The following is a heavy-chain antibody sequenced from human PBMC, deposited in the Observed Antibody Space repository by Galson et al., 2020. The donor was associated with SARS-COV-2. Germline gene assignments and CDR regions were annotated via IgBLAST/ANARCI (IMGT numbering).Heavy chain of an antibody. D-gene: IGHD3-22*01. V-gene: IGHV4-38-2*02. CDR1: GYSVSTTNY. J-gene: IGHJ2*01. CDR2: VYPSGTT. Sequence: SETLSLTCTVSGYSVSTTNYWGWVRQPQGRGLEWIGSVYPSGTTYYNPFLKRRVTISVDTSKNQFSLRLDSVTAADTALYYCARQGVNMIVLVTVPGWYFDLWGRGTLVTASS. CDR3: ARQGVNMIVLVTVPGWYFDL.